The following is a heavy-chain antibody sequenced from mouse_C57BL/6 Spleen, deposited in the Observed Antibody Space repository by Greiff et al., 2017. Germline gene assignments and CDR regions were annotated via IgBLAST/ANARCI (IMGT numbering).Heavy chain of an antibody. V-gene: IGHV1-69*01. CDR1: GYTFTSYW. D-gene: IGHD1-1*01. CDR2: IDPSDSYT. Sequence: QVQLQQPGAELVMPGASVKLSCKASGYTFTSYWMHWVKQRPGQGLEWIGEIDPSDSYTNYNQKFKGKSTLTVDKSSSTAYMQLSSLTSEDSAVYYCARSTGSSPGYFDVWGTGTTVTVSS. CDR3: ARSTGSSPGYFDV. J-gene: IGHJ1*03.